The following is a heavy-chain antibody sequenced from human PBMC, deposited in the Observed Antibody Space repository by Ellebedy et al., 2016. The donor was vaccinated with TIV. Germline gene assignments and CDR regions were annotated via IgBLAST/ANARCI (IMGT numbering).Heavy chain of an antibody. Sequence: MPSETLSLTCIVSGDSISSRNYYWVWIRQPPGKGLERIGNIYYSGSTYYSPSLKSRVTISVDTSKNQFSLKLSSVTAADTAVYYCARQVWAGYSGYGIYYFDYWGQGILVTVSS. D-gene: IGHD5-12*01. V-gene: IGHV4-39*01. CDR2: IYYSGST. CDR1: GDSISSRNYY. CDR3: ARQVWAGYSGYGIYYFDY. J-gene: IGHJ4*02.